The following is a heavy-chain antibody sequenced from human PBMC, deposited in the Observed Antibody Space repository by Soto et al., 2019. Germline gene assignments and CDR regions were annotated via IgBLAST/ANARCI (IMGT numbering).Heavy chain of an antibody. Sequence: SETLSLTCTVSGGSISSYYWSWIRQPPGKGLEWIGYIYYSGSTNYNPSLKSRVTISVDTSKNQFSLKLSSVTAADTAVYYCARDMMWSWFDPWGQGTTVTVSS. CDR2: IYYSGST. CDR1: GGSISSYY. V-gene: IGHV4-59*01. J-gene: IGHJ5*02. D-gene: IGHD3-16*01. CDR3: ARDMMWSWFDP.